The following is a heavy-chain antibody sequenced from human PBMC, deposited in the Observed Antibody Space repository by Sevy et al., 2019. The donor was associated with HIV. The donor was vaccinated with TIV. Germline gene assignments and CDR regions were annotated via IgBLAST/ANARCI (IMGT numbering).Heavy chain of an antibody. CDR2: IGSSGSNV. Sequence: WGSLRLSCAASGFIFSSYEMSWVRQAPGKGLEWISYIGSSGSNVYHADSVKGRFTISRDNAQNSLYLQMNSLRVEDTAVYYCNRITLQGEDAFDLWGQGTMVTVSS. CDR3: NRITLQGEDAFDL. V-gene: IGHV3-48*03. D-gene: IGHD3-10*01. CDR1: GFIFSSYE. J-gene: IGHJ3*01.